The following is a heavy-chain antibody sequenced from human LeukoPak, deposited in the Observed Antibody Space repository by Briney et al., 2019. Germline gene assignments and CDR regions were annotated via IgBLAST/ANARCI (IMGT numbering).Heavy chain of an antibody. J-gene: IGHJ4*02. V-gene: IGHV4-39*01. Sequence: PSETLSLTCTVSGGSISSSSYYWGWIRQPPGKGLEWIGSIYYSGSTYYNPSLKSRVTISVDTSKNQFSLKLSSVTAADTAVYYCARSWVDTAMAIDYWGQGTLVTVSS. D-gene: IGHD5-18*01. CDR2: IYYSGST. CDR3: ARSWVDTAMAIDY. CDR1: GGSISSSSYY.